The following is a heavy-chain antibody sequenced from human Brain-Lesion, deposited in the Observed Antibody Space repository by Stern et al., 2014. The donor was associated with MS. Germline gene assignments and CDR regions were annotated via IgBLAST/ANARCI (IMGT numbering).Heavy chain of an antibody. CDR1: GGSISSGGYY. J-gene: IGHJ6*02. CDR3: ARGRVVPGFQYYATDV. Sequence: DQLVESGPGLVKPSQTLSLSCTVSGGSISSGGYYWSWIRQPAGKGLEWIGRIFNSGSTSYNPSLKSRLPISKDTSKNQFALRLNSMTAADTAVYYCARGRVVPGFQYYATDVWGQGTTVIVSS. V-gene: IGHV4-61*02. D-gene: IGHD2-2*01. CDR2: IFNSGST.